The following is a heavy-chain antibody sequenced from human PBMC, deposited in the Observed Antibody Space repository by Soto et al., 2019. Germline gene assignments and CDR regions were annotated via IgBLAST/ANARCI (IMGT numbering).Heavy chain of an antibody. Sequence: GESLKISCKASGYSFTDYWMGWVRQMPGNGLEWLGIIHPRDSDVRYNSSLKGQVTMSADKSISTAYLQWSSLKASDSAKYFCGRVSGDGDDMDVWGQGTMVTVSS. D-gene: IGHD3-10*02. CDR3: GRVSGDGDDMDV. CDR1: GYSFTDYW. CDR2: IHPRDSDV. J-gene: IGHJ6*02. V-gene: IGHV5-51*01.